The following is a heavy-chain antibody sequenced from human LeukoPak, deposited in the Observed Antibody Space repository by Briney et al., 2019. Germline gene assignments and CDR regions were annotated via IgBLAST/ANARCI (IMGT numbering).Heavy chain of an antibody. CDR1: GFTFSSYS. D-gene: IGHD3-3*01. V-gene: IGHV3-21*01. CDR2: ISSSSSYI. J-gene: IGHJ3*02. CDR3: ARERYYDFWSGSNAFDI. Sequence: GGSLTLSCAASGFTFSSYSMNWVRQAPGKGLEWVSSISSSSSYIYYADSVKGRLTISRDNAKNSLYLQMNSLRAEDTAVYYCARERYYDFWSGSNAFDIWGQGTMVTVSS.